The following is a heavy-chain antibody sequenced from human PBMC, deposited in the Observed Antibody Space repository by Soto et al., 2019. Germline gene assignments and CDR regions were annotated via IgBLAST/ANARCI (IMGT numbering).Heavy chain of an antibody. CDR3: ARFSSSWYGKIDY. J-gene: IGHJ4*02. CDR2: IWYDGSNK. D-gene: IGHD6-13*01. CDR1: GFTFSSYG. Sequence: QVQLVESGGGVVQPGKSLRLSCAASGFTFSSYGMHWVHQAPGKGLEWVAVIWYDGSNKYYADSVKGRFTISRDNSKNTLYLQMNSLRAEDTAVYYCARFSSSWYGKIDYWGQGTLVTVSS. V-gene: IGHV3-33*01.